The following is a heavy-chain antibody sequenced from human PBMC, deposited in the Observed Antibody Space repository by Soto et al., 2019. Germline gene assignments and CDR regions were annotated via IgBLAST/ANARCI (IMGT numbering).Heavy chain of an antibody. D-gene: IGHD1-26*01. J-gene: IGHJ6*02. V-gene: IGHV3-48*02. CDR2: ISSSSTI. CDR1: GFTFSSYS. Sequence: GGSLRLSCAASGFTFSSYSMNWVRQAPGKGLEWVSYISSSSTIYYADSVKGRFTISRDNAKNSLYLQMNSLRDEDTAVYYCARDVSDYYYGMDVWGEGTTVTVS. CDR3: ARDVSDYYYGMDV.